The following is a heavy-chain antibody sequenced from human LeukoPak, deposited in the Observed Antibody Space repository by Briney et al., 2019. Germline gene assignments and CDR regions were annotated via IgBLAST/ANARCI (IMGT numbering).Heavy chain of an antibody. D-gene: IGHD1-26*01. CDR3: ARINRGNYFLDY. Sequence: GGSLRLSCAASGFILSSNYMTWVRQAPGKALEWVSLIYGDNATYYADSVKGRFTISRDSSKNTLFVQMTSLRVEDTAVYYCARINRGNYFLDYWGQGTLVTVSS. CDR1: GFILSSNY. J-gene: IGHJ4*02. CDR2: IYGDNAT. V-gene: IGHV3-53*01.